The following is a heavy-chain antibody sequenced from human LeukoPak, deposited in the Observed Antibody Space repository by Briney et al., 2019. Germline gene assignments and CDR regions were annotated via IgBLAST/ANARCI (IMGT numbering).Heavy chain of an antibody. V-gene: IGHV1-18*01. CDR3: ARGQGTKYGDYVDY. D-gene: IGHD4-17*01. CDR1: GGTFSSYA. CDR2: ISAYNGNT. J-gene: IGHJ4*02. Sequence: ASVKVSCKTSGGTFSSYAISWVRQAPGQGLEWMGWISAYNGNTNYAQNLPGRVTMTTDTSTSTAYMELRSLRSDDTAVYYCARGQGTKYGDYVDYWGQGTLVTVSS.